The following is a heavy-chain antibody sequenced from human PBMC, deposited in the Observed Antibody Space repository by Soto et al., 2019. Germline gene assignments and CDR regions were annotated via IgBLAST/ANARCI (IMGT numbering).Heavy chain of an antibody. CDR1: GDSISSSRYY. Sequence: SETLSLTCTVSGDSISSSRYYWAWIRQPPGKGLEWIGSIYYTGNTYYNPSLKSRVTISVDTSKNRFSLKLDSVTAADTAVYYCERHSIWLLLSDYWGQGSLVTVSS. CDR3: ERHSIWLLLSDY. CDR2: IYYTGNT. D-gene: IGHD3-22*01. V-gene: IGHV4-39*01. J-gene: IGHJ4*02.